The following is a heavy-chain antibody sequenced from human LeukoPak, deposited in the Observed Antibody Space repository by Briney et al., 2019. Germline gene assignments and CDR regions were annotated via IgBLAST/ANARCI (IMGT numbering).Heavy chain of an antibody. V-gene: IGHV1-69*05. CDR3: ASSDPNIVVVPAARDYYFDY. D-gene: IGHD2-2*01. Sequence: VASVKVSCKASGGTFSSYAISWVRQAPGQGLEWMGGFIPIFGTANYAQKFQGRVTITTDESTSTAYMELSSLRSEDTAVCYCASSDPNIVVVPAARDYYFDYWGQGTLVTVSS. J-gene: IGHJ4*02. CDR1: GGTFSSYA. CDR2: FIPIFGTA.